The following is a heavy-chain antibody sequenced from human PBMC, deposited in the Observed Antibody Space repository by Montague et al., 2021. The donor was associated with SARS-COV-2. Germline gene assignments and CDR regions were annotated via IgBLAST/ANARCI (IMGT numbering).Heavy chain of an antibody. J-gene: IGHJ4*02. CDR3: AGANLVTFGGVTDLFEH. Sequence: SETLSLTCTVSGGSINSHYWSWIRQPPGQGLEWIGYVYYRGSTNYNPSLKSPVTISVDTSKNQFYLKLTSVTAADAAVYYCAGANLVTFGGVTDLFEHWGQGSLVTVSS. V-gene: IGHV4-59*11. CDR2: VYYRGST. CDR1: GGSINSHY. D-gene: IGHD3-16*01.